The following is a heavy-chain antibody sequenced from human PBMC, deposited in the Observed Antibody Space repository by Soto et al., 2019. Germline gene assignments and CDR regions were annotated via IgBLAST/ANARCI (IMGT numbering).Heavy chain of an antibody. CDR3: ARGVRDYFDY. V-gene: IGHV4-30-2*01. CDR1: GGSISSGGYS. Sequence: QLQLQESGSGLVKPSQTLSLTCAVSGGSISSGGYSWSWIRQPPGKGLEWIGYIYHSGSTYYNPSLRSRVTISVDRAKDQFSLKLSSVTAADKAVYYCARGVRDYFDYWGQGTLVTVSS. CDR2: IYHSGST. J-gene: IGHJ4*02.